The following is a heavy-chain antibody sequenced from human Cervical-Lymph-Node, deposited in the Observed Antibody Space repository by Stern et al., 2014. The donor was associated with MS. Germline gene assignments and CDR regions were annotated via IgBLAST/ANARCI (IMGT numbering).Heavy chain of an antibody. CDR2: ITPIVEST. D-gene: IGHD2-21*01. V-gene: IGHV1-69*01. Sequence: QVQLVQSGAEVKMPGSSVKVSCKTSGGTFNNYAISWVRQAPGQGLEWMGGITPIVESTNYAQKLQGRITITADESARAAYMELSSLRSDDTAMYYCARGDSEAPIYYFDYWGQGTLVTVSS. CDR1: GGTFNNYA. J-gene: IGHJ4*02. CDR3: ARGDSEAPIYYFDY.